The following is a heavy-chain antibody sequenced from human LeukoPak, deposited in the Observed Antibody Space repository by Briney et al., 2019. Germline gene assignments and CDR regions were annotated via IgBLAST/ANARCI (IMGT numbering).Heavy chain of an antibody. D-gene: IGHD1-14*01. CDR1: GFRFSYHD. CDR2: IGAAGAHT. V-gene: IGHV3-64*02. Sequence: PGGSLRLSCAASGFRFSYHDMHWVRQAPGKGLEFVSSIGAAGAHTFYADSVKGRFTISRDNFQSTMYLQMDGLRPEDSAVYHCARELGGTKTGGFDIWGQGTVVTVSS. J-gene: IGHJ3*02. CDR3: ARELGGTKTGGFDI.